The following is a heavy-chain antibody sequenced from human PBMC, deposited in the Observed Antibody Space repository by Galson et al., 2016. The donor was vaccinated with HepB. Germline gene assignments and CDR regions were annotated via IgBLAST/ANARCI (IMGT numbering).Heavy chain of an antibody. CDR3: ARHIGGYTLVS. D-gene: IGHD5-12*01. Sequence: SETLSLTCTVSGVSITSSGHFWDWIRQTPGKGLEGIGTTYNSGSTYYNPSLKSRVTISVDTSKNQFSLNLNSVTAADTAVYYCARHIGGYTLVSWGQGILVTVSS. J-gene: IGHJ4*02. V-gene: IGHV4-39*01. CDR1: GVSITSSGHF. CDR2: TYNSGST.